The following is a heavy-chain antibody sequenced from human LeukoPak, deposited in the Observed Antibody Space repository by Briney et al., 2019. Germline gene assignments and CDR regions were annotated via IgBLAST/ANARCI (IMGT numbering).Heavy chain of an antibody. V-gene: IGHV3-30*04. CDR2: ISYDGGQK. CDR1: GFTFSDYT. CDR3: VRANSSSWHYFDY. J-gene: IGHJ4*02. Sequence: GRSLRLSCAASGFTFSDYTMHWVRQAPGKGLEWVAVISYDGGQKYHADSVRGRFTISRDNSKNTVSLQMNSLRAEDTAVFYGVRANSSSWHYFDYWGQGTLVTVSS. D-gene: IGHD6-13*01.